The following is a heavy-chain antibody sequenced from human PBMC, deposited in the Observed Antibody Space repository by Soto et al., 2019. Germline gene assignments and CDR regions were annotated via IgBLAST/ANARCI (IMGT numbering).Heavy chain of an antibody. D-gene: IGHD2-15*01. Sequence: SETLSLTCTVSGGSISSYYWSWIRQPPGKGLEWIGYIYYSGSTNYNPSLKSRVTISVDTSKNQFSLKLSSVTAADTAVYYCARGHPYCSGGSCYLVYWGQGTLVTVSS. CDR2: IYYSGST. CDR1: GGSISSYY. CDR3: ARGHPYCSGGSCYLVY. J-gene: IGHJ4*02. V-gene: IGHV4-59*12.